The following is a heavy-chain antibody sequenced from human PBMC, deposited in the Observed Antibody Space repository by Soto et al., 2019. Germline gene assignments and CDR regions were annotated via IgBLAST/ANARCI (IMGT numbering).Heavy chain of an antibody. V-gene: IGHV3-48*02. CDR3: ARVRGHDYLHY. CDR1: GFTFSSYS. J-gene: IGHJ4*02. Sequence: EVQLVESGGGLVQPGGSLRLSCAASGFTFSSYSMNWVRQAPGKGLEWLSFITTSSNTIYYADSVKGRFTISRDNAKKSLDLQMHSLRDGDTAVYDCARVRGHDYLHYWGEETKVNVSP. D-gene: IGHD3-10*02. CDR2: ITTSSNTI.